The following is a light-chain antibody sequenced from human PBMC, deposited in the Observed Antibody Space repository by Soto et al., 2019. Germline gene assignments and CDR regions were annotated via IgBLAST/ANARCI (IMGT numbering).Light chain of an antibody. Sequence: QSALTQPASVSRSPGQSITISCTGTSSDVGGYNYVSWYQQHPGKAPKLIIYDVSNRPSGVSNRFSGSKSGNTASLTISGLQAEDEADYYCSSYTSSLYVFGNGTKVTVL. CDR3: SSYTSSLYV. J-gene: IGLJ1*01. CDR2: DVS. CDR1: SSDVGGYNY. V-gene: IGLV2-14*01.